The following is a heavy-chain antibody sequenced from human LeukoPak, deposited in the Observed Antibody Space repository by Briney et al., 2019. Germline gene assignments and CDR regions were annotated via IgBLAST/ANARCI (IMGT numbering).Heavy chain of an antibody. Sequence: GGSLRLSCAASEFTVRSNHMSWVRQAPGKGLEWVSVIYSSGSTYYADSVKGRFTISRDNSKITLYLQMNSLRAEDTAVYYCARDWRTYYYYYMDVWGKGTTVTVSS. J-gene: IGHJ6*03. D-gene: IGHD3-3*01. CDR2: IYSSGST. V-gene: IGHV3-66*01. CDR3: ARDWRTYYYYYMDV. CDR1: EFTVRSNH.